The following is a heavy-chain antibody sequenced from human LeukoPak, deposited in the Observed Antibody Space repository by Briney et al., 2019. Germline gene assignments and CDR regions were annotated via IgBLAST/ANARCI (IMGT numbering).Heavy chain of an antibody. CDR2: ISGSGGST. CDR1: GFTFSSYA. Sequence: GGSLRLSCAASGFTFSSYAMSWVRQAPGKGLEWVSVISGSGGSTYYADSVKGRFTISRDNSKNTLYLQMNSLRAEDTAVYYCARGCLGDGYNCDYWGQGTLVTVSS. D-gene: IGHD5-24*01. J-gene: IGHJ4*02. V-gene: IGHV3-23*01. CDR3: ARGCLGDGYNCDY.